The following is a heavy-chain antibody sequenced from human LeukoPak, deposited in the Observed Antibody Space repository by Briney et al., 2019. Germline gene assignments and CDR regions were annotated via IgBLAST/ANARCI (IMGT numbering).Heavy chain of an antibody. V-gene: IGHV3-23*01. CDR1: GFTSRNYI. Sequence: GGSLRLSCAASGFTSRNYIMRWVRQAPGRGLEWVSTITDSDGTYYADSVKGRFTISRDNSKNTVYLQMNSLRAEDTAIYYCVKGFRYFDRWGQGTLVTVSS. D-gene: IGHD2/OR15-2a*01. J-gene: IGHJ4*02. CDR3: VKGFRYFDR. CDR2: ITDSDGT.